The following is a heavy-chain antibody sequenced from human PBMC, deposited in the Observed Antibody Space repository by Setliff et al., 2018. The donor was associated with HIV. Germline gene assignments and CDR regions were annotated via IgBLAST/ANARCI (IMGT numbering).Heavy chain of an antibody. V-gene: IGHV1-8*03. CDR2: VNPNRGNT. J-gene: IGHJ6*03. D-gene: IGHD2-21*01. CDR1: GYTFNNYD. Sequence: ASVKVSCKASGYTFNNYDISWVRQAPGQGLEWVGWVNPNRGNTGFAQKFQGRLTITRDTSKSTVYMELSSLRSEDTGVYYCARIVAPGSHGPDYYMDVWGKGTTVTVSS. CDR3: ARIVAPGSHGPDYYMDV.